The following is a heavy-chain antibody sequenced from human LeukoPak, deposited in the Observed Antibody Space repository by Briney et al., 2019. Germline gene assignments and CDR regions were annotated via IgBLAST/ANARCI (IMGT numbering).Heavy chain of an antibody. Sequence: ASVKVSCKASGGTFSNYAINWVRQAPGQGLEWVGRIIPIFGTANYAQKFQGRVTITTDESTSTAYMELSSLIYEDTAMYYCARDLNYYDTSGYLLLWGQGTLVTVSS. J-gene: IGHJ4*02. D-gene: IGHD3-22*01. CDR1: GGTFSNYA. V-gene: IGHV1-69*05. CDR2: IIPIFGTA. CDR3: ARDLNYYDTSGYLLL.